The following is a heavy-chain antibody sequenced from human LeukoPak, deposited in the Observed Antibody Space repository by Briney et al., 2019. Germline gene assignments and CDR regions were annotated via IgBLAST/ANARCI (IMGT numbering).Heavy chain of an antibody. J-gene: IGHJ6*02. Sequence: GGSLRLSCAASGFTFSSYSMNWVRQAPGKGLEWVSYISSSSSTIYYADSVKGRFTISRDNAKNSLYLQMNSLRAEDTAVYYCAKDGLGYSGYDYVYYYYGMDVWGQGTTVTVPS. CDR3: AKDGLGYSGYDYVYYYYGMDV. CDR1: GFTFSSYS. V-gene: IGHV3-48*04. CDR2: ISSSSSTI. D-gene: IGHD5-12*01.